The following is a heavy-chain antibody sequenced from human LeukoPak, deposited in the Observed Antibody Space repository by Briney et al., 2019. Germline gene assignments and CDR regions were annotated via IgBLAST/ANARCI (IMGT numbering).Heavy chain of an antibody. Sequence: GRSLRLSCAASGFTFSSYGMHWVRQAPGKGLEWVAVIWYDGSNKYYADSVKGRFTISRDNSKNTLYLQMNSLSAEDTAVYYCARAQKYSYDAFDIWGQGTMVTVSS. CDR2: IWYDGSNK. V-gene: IGHV3-33*01. J-gene: IGHJ3*02. CDR3: ARAQKYSYDAFDI. CDR1: GFTFSSYG. D-gene: IGHD4-11*01.